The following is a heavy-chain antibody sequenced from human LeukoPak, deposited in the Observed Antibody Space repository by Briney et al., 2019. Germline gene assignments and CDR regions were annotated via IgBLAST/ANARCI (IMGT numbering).Heavy chain of an antibody. Sequence: SETLSLTCTVSGDSISNYYWSWIRQPAGKGLEWIGRIYTSGSTNYNPSLKSRVTMSVDTSKNQFSLKLSSVTAADTAVYYCARQGDYRYPFDSWGQGTLVTVSS. J-gene: IGHJ4*02. CDR2: IYTSGST. CDR3: ARQGDYRYPFDS. V-gene: IGHV4-4*07. D-gene: IGHD3-16*02. CDR1: GDSISNYY.